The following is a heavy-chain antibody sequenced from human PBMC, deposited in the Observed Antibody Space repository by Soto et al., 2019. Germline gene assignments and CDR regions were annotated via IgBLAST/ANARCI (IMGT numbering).Heavy chain of an antibody. J-gene: IGHJ4*02. V-gene: IGHV3-48*01. CDR2: ISSSSSTI. D-gene: IGHD6-6*01. CDR3: ALSLYSSSSYIFDF. CDR1: GFTFSSYS. Sequence: GGSLRLSCAASGFTFSSYSMNWVRQAPGKGLEWVSYISSSSSTIYYADSVKGRFTISRDNAKNSLYLQMNSLRAEDTAVYYSALSLYSSSSYIFDFWGQETLVTVSS.